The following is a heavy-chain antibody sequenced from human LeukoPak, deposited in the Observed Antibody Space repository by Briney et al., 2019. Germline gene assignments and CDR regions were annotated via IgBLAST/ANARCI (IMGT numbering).Heavy chain of an antibody. CDR1: GYTFTSYY. D-gene: IGHD6-6*01. J-gene: IGHJ4*02. CDR2: INPSGGST. V-gene: IGHV1-46*01. Sequence: GASVKVSCKASGYTFTSYYMHWVRQAPGQGLEWMGIINPSGGSTSHAQKFQGRVTMTRDMSTSTVYMELSSLRSEDTAVYYCARDSYYSSSSLGFDYWGQGTLVTVSS. CDR3: ARDSYYSSSSLGFDY.